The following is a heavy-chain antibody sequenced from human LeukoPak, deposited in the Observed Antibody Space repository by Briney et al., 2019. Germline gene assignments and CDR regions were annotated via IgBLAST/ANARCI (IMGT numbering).Heavy chain of an antibody. CDR1: GFTFSSYS. Sequence: GGSLRLSGAASGFTFSSYSMNGLHQAPGKGLEWVSSISSISSYIHYADSVKGRLTISRDNAENSLYLQKTKLRAHDKAMYYCAREYYFSHIDGWGKGTTVTVSS. CDR2: ISSISSYI. CDR3: AREYYFSHIDG. V-gene: IGHV3-21*01. D-gene: IGHD3-10*01. J-gene: IGHJ6*03.